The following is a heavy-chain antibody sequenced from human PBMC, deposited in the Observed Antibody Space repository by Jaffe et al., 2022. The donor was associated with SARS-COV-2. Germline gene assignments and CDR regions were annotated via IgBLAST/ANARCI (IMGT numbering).Heavy chain of an antibody. D-gene: IGHD3-22*01. CDR1: GFTFSSYW. J-gene: IGHJ6*02. V-gene: IGHV3-7*01. CDR2: IKQDGSEK. Sequence: EVQLVESGGGLVQPGGSLRLSCAASGFTFSSYWMSWVRQAPGKGLEWVANIKQDGSEKYYVDSVKGRFTISRDNAKNSLYLQMNSLRAEDTAVYYCARDGGYYPSYYYYGMDVWGQGTTVTVSS. CDR3: ARDGGYYPSYYYYGMDV.